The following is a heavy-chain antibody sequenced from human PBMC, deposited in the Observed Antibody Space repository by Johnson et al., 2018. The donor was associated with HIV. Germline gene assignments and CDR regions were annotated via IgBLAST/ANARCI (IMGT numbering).Heavy chain of an antibody. D-gene: IGHD1-26*01. CDR3: AKRQPLVGASF. CDR2: IYSGGST. Sequence: VQLVESGGGLVKPGGSLRLSCVGSSNYKSWVRQAPGKGLEWVSVIYSGGSTYYADSVKGRFTISRDTSKNMLYLQMNSLRAEDTAVYYCAKRQPLVGASFWGQGTMVTVSS. V-gene: IGHV3-53*01. CDR1: SNY. J-gene: IGHJ3*01.